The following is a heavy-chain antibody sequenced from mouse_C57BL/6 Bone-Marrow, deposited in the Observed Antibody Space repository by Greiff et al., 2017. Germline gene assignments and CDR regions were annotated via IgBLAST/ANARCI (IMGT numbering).Heavy chain of an antibody. CDR1: GFTFTDYY. J-gene: IGHJ2*01. CDR2: IRNKANGYTT. D-gene: IGHD1-1*01. V-gene: IGHV7-3*01. CDR3: ARYEGNYGYFDY. Sequence: DVMLVESGGGLVQPGGSLSLSCAASGFTFTDYYMSWVRQPPGKALEWLGFIRNKANGYTTEYSASVKGRFTISRDNSQSILYLQMNALRAEDSATYYCARYEGNYGYFDYWGQGTTLTVSS.